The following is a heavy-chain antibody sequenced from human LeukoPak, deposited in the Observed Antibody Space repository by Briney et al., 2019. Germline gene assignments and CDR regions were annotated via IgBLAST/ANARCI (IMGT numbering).Heavy chain of an antibody. CDR1: GFTFSSYC. J-gene: IGHJ4*02. D-gene: IGHD3-10*01. CDR2: ISGNSSTI. V-gene: IGHV3-48*01. Sequence: GGSLRLSCAASGFTFSSYCMTWVRQAPGKGLEWVSYISGNSSTIYYADSVKGRFTISRDNAKNSLYLQMNSLRVEDTAFHYCARDRWFGESLPANFEYWGQGTLVTVSS. CDR3: ARDRWFGESLPANFEY.